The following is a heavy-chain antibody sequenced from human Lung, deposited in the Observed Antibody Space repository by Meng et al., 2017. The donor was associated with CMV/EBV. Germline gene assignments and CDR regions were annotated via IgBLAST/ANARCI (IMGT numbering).Heavy chain of an antibody. Sequence: GESXKISXATSGFTLSSHAMSWVGQAPGKGLEWVSVIYWDGVETYYADSVRGRFTTFRDNSKNMVFLQMNSLRAEDTDVYYCAKDDNGYTGEGGYWGQGTLVTVSS. V-gene: IGHV3-23*03. CDR2: IYWDGVET. D-gene: IGHD5-24*01. CDR3: AKDDNGYTGEGGY. J-gene: IGHJ4*02. CDR1: GFTLSSHA.